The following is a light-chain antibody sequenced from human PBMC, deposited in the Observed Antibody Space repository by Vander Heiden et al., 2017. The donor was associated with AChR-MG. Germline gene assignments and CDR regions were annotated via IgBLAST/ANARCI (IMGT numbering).Light chain of an antibody. J-gene: IGLJ2*01. CDR2: DVT. Sequence: QSAPTQPASVSGSPGQSVTISCTGATSDIDDYRYVSWYQQHPGKAPKLIIYDVTKRPSGVSDRFSGSKSGNTASLTISGVQSEDEAIYYCTSYTSGKSPSVVFGRGT. CDR3: TSYTSGKSPSVV. CDR1: TSDIDDYRY. V-gene: IGLV2-14*03.